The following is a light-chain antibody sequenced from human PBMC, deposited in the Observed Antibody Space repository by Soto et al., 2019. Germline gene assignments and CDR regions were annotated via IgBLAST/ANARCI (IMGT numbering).Light chain of an antibody. CDR2: GAS. V-gene: IGKV3-20*01. J-gene: IGKJ1*01. CDR3: QQYGISPRT. Sequence: IVLTQSPATLSLSPGERATISCLTSQSVSSNYLAWYQQKPGQAPRLFIYGASSRATGIPDRFSGSGSGTDFTLTISRLEPEDFAVYYCQQYGISPRTFGQGTKVDI. CDR1: QSVSSNY.